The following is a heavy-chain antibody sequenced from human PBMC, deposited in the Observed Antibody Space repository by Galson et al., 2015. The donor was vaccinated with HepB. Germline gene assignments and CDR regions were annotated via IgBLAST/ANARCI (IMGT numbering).Heavy chain of an antibody. CDR1: GFTFSRNA. CDR2: ISYDGRNK. Sequence: SLRLSCAASGFTFSRNAMHWVRQAPGKGLEWVAVISYDGRNKYYADSVKGRFTISRDNSKNTLNLQMNSLRAEDTAVYYCARGNDFWSNYDALDIWGQGTMVIVSA. J-gene: IGHJ3*02. V-gene: IGHV3-30*04. D-gene: IGHD3-3*01. CDR3: ARGNDFWSNYDALDI.